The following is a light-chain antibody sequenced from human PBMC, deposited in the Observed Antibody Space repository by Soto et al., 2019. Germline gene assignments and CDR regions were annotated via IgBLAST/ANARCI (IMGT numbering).Light chain of an antibody. CDR1: NIETKS. CDR2: DGT. V-gene: IGLV3-21*02. CDR3: QVWDSSSDHVV. Sequence: SYELTQPPSVSVAPGQTARITCGGNNIETKSVHWYQQRPGQAPVLVVYDGTDRPSGIPERFSGSNSGNTATLTSSRVEAGDEADYYCQVWDSSSDHVVFGGGTKVTVL. J-gene: IGLJ2*01.